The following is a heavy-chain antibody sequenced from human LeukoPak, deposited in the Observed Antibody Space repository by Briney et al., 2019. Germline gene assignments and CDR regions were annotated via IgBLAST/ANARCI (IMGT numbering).Heavy chain of an antibody. D-gene: IGHD3-22*01. CDR2: INPSGGST. J-gene: IGHJ5*02. V-gene: IGHV1-46*01. Sequence: ASVKVSCKASGYTLTSYYMHWVRQAPGQGLEWMGIINPSGGSTSYAQKFQGRVTMTRDMSTSTVYMELSSLRSEDTAVYYCARAPSSGYSDNWFDPWGQGTLVTVSS. CDR1: GYTLTSYY. CDR3: ARAPSSGYSDNWFDP.